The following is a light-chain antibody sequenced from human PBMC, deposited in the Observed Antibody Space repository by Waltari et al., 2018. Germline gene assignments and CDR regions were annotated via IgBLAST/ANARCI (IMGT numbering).Light chain of an antibody. V-gene: IGKV3-20*01. Sequence: EIVLTRPTGPLSLSPGDRATLSCRASQSVSRTLAWYQPKPGQAPRLLIYGASPRATGIPDRFSGGGSGTDFSLTISRLEPEDFAVYYCQHYVRLPATFGQGTKVEIK. J-gene: IGKJ1*01. CDR3: QHYVRLPAT. CDR1: QSVSRT. CDR2: GAS.